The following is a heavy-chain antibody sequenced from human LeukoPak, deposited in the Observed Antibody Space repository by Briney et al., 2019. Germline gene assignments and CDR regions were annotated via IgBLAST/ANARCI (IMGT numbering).Heavy chain of an antibody. Sequence: SVKVSCKASGGTFSSYAISWVRQAPGQGLEWMGGIIPIFGTANYAQKFQGRVTITADESTSTAYMELRSLRSDDTAVYYCARTMITYYYDSSGYYWDDYWGQGTLVTVSS. CDR2: IIPIFGTA. CDR3: ARTMITYYYDSSGYYWDDY. D-gene: IGHD3-22*01. J-gene: IGHJ4*02. CDR1: GGTFSSYA. V-gene: IGHV1-69*13.